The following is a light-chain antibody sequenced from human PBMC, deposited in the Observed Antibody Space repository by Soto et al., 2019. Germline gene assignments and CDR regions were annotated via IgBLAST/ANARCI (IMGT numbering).Light chain of an antibody. Sequence: EIVLTQSPATLSLSPGERATLSCRASQSVSSYLAWYQQKPGQAPRLLIYDASNRATGIPARFSGSGSGTDFTLTISSLEPEDFAVYYCQPRSNWPRRWTFSQGTKVEIK. J-gene: IGKJ1*01. CDR1: QSVSSY. V-gene: IGKV3-11*01. CDR3: QPRSNWPRRWT. CDR2: DAS.